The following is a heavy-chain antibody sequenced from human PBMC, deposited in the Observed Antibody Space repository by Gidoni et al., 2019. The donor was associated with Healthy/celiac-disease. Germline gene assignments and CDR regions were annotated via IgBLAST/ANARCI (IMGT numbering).Heavy chain of an antibody. V-gene: IGHV3-21*01. J-gene: IGHJ3*02. Sequence: EVQLVKSGGGLVKPGGYLRIACAAYGFTVRSYSLSWVRQAPGTGLEWVSSISSRSSYIYYADSVKVRFTISRDNSKNSLYLQMNSLRAEDTAVYYCARDKVEYQLLWGSFGAFDIWGQGTMVTVSS. D-gene: IGHD2-2*01. CDR1: GFTVRSYS. CDR3: ARDKVEYQLLWGSFGAFDI. CDR2: ISSRSSYI.